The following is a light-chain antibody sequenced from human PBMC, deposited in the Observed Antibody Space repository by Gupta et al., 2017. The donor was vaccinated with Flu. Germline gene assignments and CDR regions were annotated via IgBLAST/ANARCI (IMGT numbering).Light chain of an antibody. J-gene: IGKJ4*01. Sequence: LVMPPSPDSLAVSLGERATINCKSSKSILYSSNNIDYLAWYQQQPGQPPKLLIYWASTRESGVPERCMSSRSGTKCTRIISSLQAEDESVDYCYQYYRSYPVAFGEGTTVEIK. CDR1: KSILYSSNNIDY. V-gene: IGKV4-1*01. CDR3: YQYYRSYPVA. CDR2: WAS.